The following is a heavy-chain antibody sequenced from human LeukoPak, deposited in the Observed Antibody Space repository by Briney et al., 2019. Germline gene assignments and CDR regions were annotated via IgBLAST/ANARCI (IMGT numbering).Heavy chain of an antibody. Sequence: GGSLRLSCAASGFTVSSNYMSWVRQAPGKALEWVSVIYSGGTTYYADSVKGRFTISRDNSKNTLYLQMNSLRAEDTAVYYCARELSGSYEYYYYYMDVWGKGTTVTVSS. CDR1: GFTVSSNY. V-gene: IGHV3-66*01. CDR2: IYSGGTT. D-gene: IGHD1-26*01. J-gene: IGHJ6*03. CDR3: ARELSGSYEYYYYYMDV.